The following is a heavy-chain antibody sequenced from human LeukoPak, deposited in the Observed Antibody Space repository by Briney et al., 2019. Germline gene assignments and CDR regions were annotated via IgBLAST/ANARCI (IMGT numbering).Heavy chain of an antibody. CDR3: AIDLTSEPTP. Sequence: PGGSLRLSCAASGFTFSSHSMNWVRQAPGKGLEWISYISSTGNTKHYVDSVMGRFTISRDNAKNSVYLQMNSLRDEDTAVYYCAIDLTSEPTPWGQGTLVTVSS. CDR2: ISSTGNTK. V-gene: IGHV3-48*02. D-gene: IGHD4/OR15-4a*01. CDR1: GFTFSSHS. J-gene: IGHJ5*02.